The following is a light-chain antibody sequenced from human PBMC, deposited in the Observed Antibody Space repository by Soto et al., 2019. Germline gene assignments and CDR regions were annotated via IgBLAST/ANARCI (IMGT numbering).Light chain of an antibody. Sequence: AIQMTQSPSSLSVSVGDRVTITCRASQGIGNDVGWYQQKPGKAPKLLIYAASSLQSGVPSRFSGSRSGTDFTLNISRLQPEDFATYYCLQDHNYPLPFGGGTKVQI. J-gene: IGKJ4*01. CDR1: QGIGND. CDR2: AAS. CDR3: LQDHNYPLP. V-gene: IGKV1-6*01.